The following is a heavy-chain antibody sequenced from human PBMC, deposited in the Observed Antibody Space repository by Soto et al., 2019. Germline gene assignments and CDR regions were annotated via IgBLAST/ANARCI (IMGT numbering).Heavy chain of an antibody. J-gene: IGHJ4*02. Sequence: GGSLRLSCAASGFTFSSYGMHWVRQAPGKGLEWVAVISYDGSNKYYADSVKGRFTISRDNSKNTLYLQMNSLRAEDTAVYYCATDTMATILERDYWGQGTLVTVSS. CDR3: ATDTMATILERDY. CDR2: ISYDGSNK. D-gene: IGHD5-12*01. V-gene: IGHV3-30*03. CDR1: GFTFSSYG.